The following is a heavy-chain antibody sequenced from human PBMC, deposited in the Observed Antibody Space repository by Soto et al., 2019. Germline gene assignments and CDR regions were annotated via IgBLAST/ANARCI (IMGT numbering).Heavy chain of an antibody. CDR1: GYTFTAYY. Sequence: ASVKVSCKASGYTFTAYYMHWVRQAPGQGLEWMGWINPNSGGTNYAQKFQGRVTMTRDTSTSTAYMEVSRLRSDDTAVYFCERLPHTSLYYYGMDVWGQGTTVTVYS. V-gene: IGHV1-2*02. CDR2: INPNSGGT. D-gene: IGHD2-2*01. CDR3: ERLPHTSLYYYGMDV. J-gene: IGHJ6*02.